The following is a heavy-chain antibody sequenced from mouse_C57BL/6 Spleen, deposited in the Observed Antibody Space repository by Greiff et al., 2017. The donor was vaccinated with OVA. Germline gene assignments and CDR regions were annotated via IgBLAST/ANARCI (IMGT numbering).Heavy chain of an antibody. D-gene: IGHD1-1*01. V-gene: IGHV1-66*01. CDR3: ARWNYGSSYFDY. CDR1: GYSFTSYY. CDR2: IYPGSGNT. J-gene: IGHJ2*01. Sequence: VQLQQSGPELVKPGASVKISCKASGYSFTSYYIHWVKQRPGQGLEWIGWIYPGSGNTKYNEKFKGKATLTADTSSSTAYMQLSSLTSEDSAVYYCARWNYGSSYFDYWGQGTTLTVSS.